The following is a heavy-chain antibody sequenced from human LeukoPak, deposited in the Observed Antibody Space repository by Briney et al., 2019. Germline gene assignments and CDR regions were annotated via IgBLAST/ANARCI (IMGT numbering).Heavy chain of an antibody. CDR1: GGTFSSYA. V-gene: IGHV1-69*01. J-gene: IGHJ6*03. Sequence: AVKVSCKASGGTFSSYAISWVRQPPAQGLEWMGVIIPIFGTANYAQKFQGRVTITADESTSTAYMELSSLRSEDTAVYYCARDSGAARPPGGYYYYYMDVWGKGTTVTVSS. CDR2: IIPIFGTA. D-gene: IGHD6-6*01. CDR3: ARDSGAARPPGGYYYYYMDV.